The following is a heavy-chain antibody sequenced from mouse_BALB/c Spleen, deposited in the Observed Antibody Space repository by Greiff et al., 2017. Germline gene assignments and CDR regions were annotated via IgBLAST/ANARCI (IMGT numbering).Heavy chain of an antibody. Sequence: EVQLVESGGGLVKPGGSLKLSCAASGFTFSSYTMSWVRQTPEKRLEWVATISSGGSYTYYPDSVKGRFTISRDNAKNTLYLQMSSLKSEDTAMYYCRITTDYAMDYWGQGTSVTVSS. CDR1: GFTFSSYT. D-gene: IGHD2-4*01. V-gene: IGHV5-6-4*01. CDR3: RITTDYAMDY. CDR2: ISSGGSYT. J-gene: IGHJ4*01.